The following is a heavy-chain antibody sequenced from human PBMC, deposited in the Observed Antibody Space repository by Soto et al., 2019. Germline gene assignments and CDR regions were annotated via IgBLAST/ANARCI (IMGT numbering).Heavy chain of an antibody. V-gene: IGHV1-69*13. CDR3: ARGHRYFENNWFDP. CDR2: IIPIFGTA. CDR1: GGTFSSYA. D-gene: IGHD3-9*01. Sequence: VASVKVSCKASGGTFSSYAISWVRQAPGQGLEWMGGIIPIFGTANYAQKFQGRVTITADESTSTAYMELSSLRSEDTAVYYCARGHRYFENNWFDPWGQGTLVTVSS. J-gene: IGHJ5*02.